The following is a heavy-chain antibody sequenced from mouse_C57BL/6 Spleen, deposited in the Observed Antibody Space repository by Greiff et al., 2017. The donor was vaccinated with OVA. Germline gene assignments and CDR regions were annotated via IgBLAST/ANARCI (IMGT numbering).Heavy chain of an antibody. CDR2: IHPNSGST. V-gene: IGHV1-64*01. Sequence: QVQLQQPGAELVKPGASVKLSCKASGYTFTSYWMHWVKQRPGQGLEWIGMIHPNSGSTNYNEKFKSKATLTVDKSSSTAYMQLSSLTSEDSAVDYCFLYDGYPLDYWGQGTTLTVSS. CDR1: GYTFTSYW. J-gene: IGHJ2*01. CDR3: FLYDGYPLDY. D-gene: IGHD2-3*01.